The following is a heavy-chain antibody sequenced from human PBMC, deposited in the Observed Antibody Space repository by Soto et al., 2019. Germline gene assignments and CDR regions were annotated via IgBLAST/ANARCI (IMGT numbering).Heavy chain of an antibody. Sequence: QNTLKESGPTLVKPTQTLTLTCTFSGLSLSTSGVGVAWIRQPPGKALEWLALIYWDDDKRYSPSLNSRLAITKDTSKNQVVLTMTNMDPVDTATYYCAHRGRSGGWHYFDYWGQGTLVTVSS. D-gene: IGHD2-15*01. CDR3: AHRGRSGGWHYFDY. CDR2: IYWDDDK. CDR1: GLSLSTSGVG. J-gene: IGHJ4*02. V-gene: IGHV2-5*02.